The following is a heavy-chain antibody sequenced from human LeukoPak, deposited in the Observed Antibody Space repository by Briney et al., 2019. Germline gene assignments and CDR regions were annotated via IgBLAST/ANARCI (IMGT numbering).Heavy chain of an antibody. CDR2: IYYSGST. CDR3: ARVAGARFLEWLP. D-gene: IGHD3-3*01. V-gene: IGHV4-39*07. CDR1: GGSISRSSYY. J-gene: IGHJ5*02. Sequence: SETLSLTCTVSGGSISRSSYYWGWIRQPPGKGLEWIGSIYYSGSTYYNPSLKSRVTISVDTSKNQFSLKLSSVTAADTAVYYCARVAGARFLEWLPWGQGTLVTVSS.